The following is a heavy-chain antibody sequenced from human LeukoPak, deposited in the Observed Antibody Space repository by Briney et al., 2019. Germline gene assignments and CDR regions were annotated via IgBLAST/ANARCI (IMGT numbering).Heavy chain of an antibody. CDR3: AKAGEWELYDYDY. J-gene: IGHJ4*02. V-gene: IGHV3-30*02. CDR1: GFTFSSYG. D-gene: IGHD1-26*01. Sequence: GGSLRLSCAASGFTFSSYGMHWVRQAPGKGLEWVAFIRYNGSNKYYADSVKGRFTISRDNSKNTLYLQMNSLRAEDTAVYYCAKAGEWELYDYDYWGQGTLVTVSS. CDR2: IRYNGSNK.